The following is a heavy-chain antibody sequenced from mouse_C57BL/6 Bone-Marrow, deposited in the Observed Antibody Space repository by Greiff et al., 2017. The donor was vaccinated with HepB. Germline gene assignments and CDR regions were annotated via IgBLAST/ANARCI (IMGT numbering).Heavy chain of an antibody. V-gene: IGHV1-39*01. CDR1: GYSFTDYN. J-gene: IGHJ4*01. CDR3: ARPYYYGSSPYAMDY. Sequence: EVQLQQSGPELVKPGASVKISCKASGYSFTDYNLNWVKQSNGKGLEWIGVINPNYGTTSYNQKFKGKATLTVDQSSSTAYMQLNSLTSEDSAVYYCARPYYYGSSPYAMDYWGQGTSVTVSS. CDR2: INPNYGTT. D-gene: IGHD1-1*01.